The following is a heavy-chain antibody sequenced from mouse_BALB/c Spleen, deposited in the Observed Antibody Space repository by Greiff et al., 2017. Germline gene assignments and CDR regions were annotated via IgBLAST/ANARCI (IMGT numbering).Heavy chain of an antibody. D-gene: IGHD2-1*01. Sequence: QVQLQQSGAELVRPGVSVKISCKGSGYTFTDYAMHWVKQSHAKSLEWIGVISTYYGDASYNQKFKGKATMTVDKSSSTAYMELARLTSEDSAIYYCARDGNRAMDYWGQGTSVTVSS. CDR1: GYTFTDYA. V-gene: IGHV1S137*01. CDR3: ARDGNRAMDY. J-gene: IGHJ4*01. CDR2: ISTYYGDA.